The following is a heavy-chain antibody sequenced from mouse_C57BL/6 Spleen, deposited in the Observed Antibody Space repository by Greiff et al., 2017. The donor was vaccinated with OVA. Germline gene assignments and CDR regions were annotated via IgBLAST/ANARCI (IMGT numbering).Heavy chain of an antibody. D-gene: IGHD3-2*02. Sequence: QVQLQQSGAELVRPGASVKLSCKASGYTFTDYYINWVKQRPGQGLEWIARIYPGSGNTYYNEKFKGKATLTAEKSSSTAYMQLSSLTSEDSAVYFCARESSGLDYWGQGTTLTVSS. V-gene: IGHV1-76*01. CDR3: ARESSGLDY. CDR2: IYPGSGNT. J-gene: IGHJ2*01. CDR1: GYTFTDYY.